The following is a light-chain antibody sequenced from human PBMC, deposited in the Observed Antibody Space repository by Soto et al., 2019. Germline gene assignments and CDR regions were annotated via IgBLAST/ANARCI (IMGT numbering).Light chain of an antibody. V-gene: IGKV3-11*01. CDR1: QSVGRF. CDR3: QQRRNWPPT. Sequence: EVVLTQSPATLSLSPGEGATLSCRASQSVGRFLAWYQQKPGQAPRLLIYDTSNRATGIPGRFSGSGSGTDFTLTISGLETEDFAIYYCQQRRNWPPTFGLGTKLDIK. CDR2: DTS. J-gene: IGKJ2*01.